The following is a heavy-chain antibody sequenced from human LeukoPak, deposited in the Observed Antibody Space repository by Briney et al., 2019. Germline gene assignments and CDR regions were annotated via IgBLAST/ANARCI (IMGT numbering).Heavy chain of an antibody. J-gene: IGHJ3*02. CDR1: GFTFSSYS. Sequence: PGGSLRLSCAASGFTFSSYSMNWVRQAPGKGLEWVTYISSSSSTIYYADSVKGRFTISRDNAKNSLYLQMNSLRAEDTAVYYCARALPSPLYSGSYADAFDIWGQGTMVTVSS. V-gene: IGHV3-48*04. D-gene: IGHD1-26*01. CDR3: ARALPSPLYSGSYADAFDI. CDR2: ISSSSSTI.